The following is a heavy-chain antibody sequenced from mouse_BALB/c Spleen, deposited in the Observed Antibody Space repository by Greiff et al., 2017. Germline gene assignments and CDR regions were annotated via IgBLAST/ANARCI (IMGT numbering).Heavy chain of an antibody. J-gene: IGHJ4*01. Sequence: EVQLVESGGGLVQPGGSLKLSCAASGFTFSSYGMSWVRQTPDKRLELVATINSNGGSTYYPDSVKGRFTISRDNAKNNLYLQMSSLKSEDTAMYYCARAGRGAMDYWGQGTSVTVSS. CDR1: GFTFSSYG. CDR3: ARAGRGAMDY. D-gene: IGHD3-3*01. V-gene: IGHV5-6-3*01. CDR2: INSNGGST.